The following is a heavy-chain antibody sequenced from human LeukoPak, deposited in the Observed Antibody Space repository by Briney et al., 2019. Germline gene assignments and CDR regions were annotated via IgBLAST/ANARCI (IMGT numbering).Heavy chain of an antibody. CDR2: ITSSGRAI. Sequence: PGGSLRLSCAASGFTFSSHEMNWVRQAPGKGLEWVSYITSSGRAIYYADSVKGRFTISRDNAKNSLYLQMNSLRADDTALYYCAREVVGATSEFDFWGQGTLVSVSS. CDR3: AREVVGATSEFDF. CDR1: GFTFSSHE. D-gene: IGHD1-26*01. J-gene: IGHJ4*02. V-gene: IGHV3-48*03.